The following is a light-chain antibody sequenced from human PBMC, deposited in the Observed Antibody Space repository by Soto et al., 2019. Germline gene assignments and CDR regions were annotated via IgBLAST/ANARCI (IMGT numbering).Light chain of an antibody. CDR1: QSVSSN. CDR2: GAS. V-gene: IGKV3D-15*01. J-gene: IGKJ4*01. CDR3: QQYNKWPLT. Sequence: EIVMTQSPATLSVSPGERATLSCRASQSVSSNLAWYQQKPGQAPRLLIYGASTRATGIPARFSGSGSGTEFTLTISSQQSEDFAVYYCQQYNKWPLTFGGGTKVEIK.